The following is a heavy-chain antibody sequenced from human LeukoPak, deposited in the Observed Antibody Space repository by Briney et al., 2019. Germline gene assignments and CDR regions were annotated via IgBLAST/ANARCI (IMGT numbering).Heavy chain of an antibody. CDR1: GGSISSSSYY. CDR3: ARHHSSGWTNFVY. V-gene: IGHV4-39*01. J-gene: IGHJ4*02. Sequence: SETLSLTCTVSGGSISSSSYYWCWIRQPPGKGLEWIGSIYYSGSTYYNPSLKSRVTISVDTSKNQFSLKLSSVTAPDTAVYYCARHHSSGWTNFVYWGQGTLVTVSS. CDR2: IYYSGST. D-gene: IGHD6-19*01.